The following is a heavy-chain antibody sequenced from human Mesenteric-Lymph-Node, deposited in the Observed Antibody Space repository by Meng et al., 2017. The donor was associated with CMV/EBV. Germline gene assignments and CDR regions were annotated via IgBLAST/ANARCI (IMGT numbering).Heavy chain of an antibody. CDR3: ASALLGYCSSTSCFWFDP. Sequence: ASVKVSCKASGYTFTSYGISWVRQAPGQGLEWMGWISAYNGNTNYAQKLQGRVTMTTDTSTSTAYMELRSLRSDDTAVYYCASALLGYCSSTSCFWFDPWGQGTLVTVSS. CDR2: ISAYNGNT. J-gene: IGHJ5*02. V-gene: IGHV1-18*01. CDR1: GYTFTSYG. D-gene: IGHD2-2*01.